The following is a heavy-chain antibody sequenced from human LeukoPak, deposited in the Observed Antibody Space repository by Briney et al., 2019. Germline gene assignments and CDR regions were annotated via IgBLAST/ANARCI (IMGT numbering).Heavy chain of an antibody. J-gene: IGHJ6*03. CDR3: AGDSIVVVPAAIQYYYYYYMDV. D-gene: IGHD2-2*02. V-gene: IGHV3-30*03. Sequence: GGSLRLSCAVSGFTVSSYSMNWVRQAPGKGLEWVAVISYDGSNKYYADSVKGRFTISRDNSKNTLYLQMNSLRAEDTAVYYCAGDSIVVVPAAIQYYYYYYMDVWGKGTTVTVSS. CDR2: ISYDGSNK. CDR1: GFTVSSYS.